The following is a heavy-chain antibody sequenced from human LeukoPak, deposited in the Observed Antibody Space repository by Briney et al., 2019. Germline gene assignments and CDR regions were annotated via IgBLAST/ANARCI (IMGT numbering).Heavy chain of an antibody. J-gene: IGHJ4*02. CDR3: AKIGPMAALDGW. Sequence: GGSLRLSCAASGFTFSSYGMHWVRQAPGKGLEWVAVIWYDGSNKYYADSVKGRFTISRDNSKNTLYLQMNSLRAEDTAVYYCAKIGPMAALDGWWGQGTLVTVSS. V-gene: IGHV3-33*06. CDR1: GFTFSSYG. D-gene: IGHD6-13*01. CDR2: IWYDGSNK.